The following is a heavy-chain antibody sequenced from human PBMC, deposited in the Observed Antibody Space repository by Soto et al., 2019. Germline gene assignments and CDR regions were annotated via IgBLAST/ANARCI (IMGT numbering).Heavy chain of an antibody. CDR3: ASNLVVVSVTSYYYYYR. Sequence: AGGSLRLSCAASRFTFSSYAMGWVCPAQGKGPEWVSAIGRRGSTYYADYVKGRFTISRDNSKKTLYLQMNSLRAEDTAVYYCASNLVVVSVTSYYYYYR. J-gene: IGHJ6*01. D-gene: IGHD2-15*01. CDR1: RFTFSSYA. CDR2: IGRRGST. V-gene: IGHV3-23*01.